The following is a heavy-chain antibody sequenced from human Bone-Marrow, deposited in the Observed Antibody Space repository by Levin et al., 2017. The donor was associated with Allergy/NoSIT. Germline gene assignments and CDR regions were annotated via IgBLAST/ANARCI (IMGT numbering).Heavy chain of an antibody. CDR1: GGSISSYY. CDR3: ARGDSWAFDY. CDR2: IYYTGST. Sequence: SQTLSLTCTVSGGSISSYYWSWIRQPPGKGLEWIGYIYYTGSTEYTLSLMSRVTISIDTSKNQFSLKLSSVTAADTAVYYCARGDSWAFDYWGQGTLVTVSP. V-gene: IGHV4-59*01. D-gene: IGHD2-15*01. J-gene: IGHJ4*02.